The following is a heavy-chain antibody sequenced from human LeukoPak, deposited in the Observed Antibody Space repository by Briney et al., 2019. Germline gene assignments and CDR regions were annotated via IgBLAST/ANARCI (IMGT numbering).Heavy chain of an antibody. Sequence: ASVKVSCKASGYTFTGYYIHWVRQAPGQGLEXXXXXXVNSGGTNSAQNFQGRVTMTRDTSISTAYMEVSRLRSDDTAVYYCVRGTGYCSSTSCYNSGEYFQHWGQGTLVTVSS. CDR2: XXVNSGGT. V-gene: IGHV1-2*02. CDR3: VRGTGYCSSTSCYNSGEYFQH. D-gene: IGHD2-2*02. J-gene: IGHJ1*01. CDR1: GYTFTGYY.